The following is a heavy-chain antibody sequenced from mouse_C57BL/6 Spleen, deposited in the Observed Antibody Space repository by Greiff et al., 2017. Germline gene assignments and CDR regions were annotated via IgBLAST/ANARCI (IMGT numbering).Heavy chain of an antibody. CDR3: TFYDGYAMDY. CDR1: GFNIKDDY. CDR2: IDPENGDT. V-gene: IGHV14-4*01. J-gene: IGHJ4*01. Sequence: VQLKESGAELVRPGASVKLSCTASGFNIKDDYMHWVKQRPEQGLERIGWIDPENGDTEYASKFQGKATITADTSSNTAYLPLSSLTSEDTAVYYCTFYDGYAMDYWGQGTSVTVSS. D-gene: IGHD2-12*01.